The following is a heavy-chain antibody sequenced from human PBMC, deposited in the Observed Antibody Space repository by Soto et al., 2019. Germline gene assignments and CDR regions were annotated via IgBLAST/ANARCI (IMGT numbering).Heavy chain of an antibody. Sequence: QVQLVQSGAEVKKPGASVKVSCKASGYTFTGYYMHWVRQAPGQGLEWMGWINPNSGGTNYAQKFQGRVTMTRDTSISKAYMELSRLRSDDTAVYYCARGDGAVAGTRWYFDLWGRGTLVTVSS. J-gene: IGHJ2*01. CDR3: ARGDGAVAGTRWYFDL. CDR2: INPNSGGT. CDR1: GYTFTGYY. V-gene: IGHV1-2*02. D-gene: IGHD6-19*01.